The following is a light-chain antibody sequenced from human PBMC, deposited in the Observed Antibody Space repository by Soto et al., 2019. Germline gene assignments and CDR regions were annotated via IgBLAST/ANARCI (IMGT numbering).Light chain of an antibody. Sequence: QSALTQPASVSGSPGQSITISCTGTSSDVGGYNYVSWYQHHPGKAPKLMIFDVSNRPSGVFNRFSGSKSGNTASLTISGLQPEDEAGYYCSSYTTSNTRQIVFGTGTKLTVL. CDR2: DVS. CDR3: SSYTTSNTRQIV. V-gene: IGLV2-14*03. CDR1: SSDVGGYNY. J-gene: IGLJ1*01.